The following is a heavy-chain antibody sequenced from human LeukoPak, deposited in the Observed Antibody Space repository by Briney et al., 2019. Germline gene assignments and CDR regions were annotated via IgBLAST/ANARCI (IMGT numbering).Heavy chain of an antibody. V-gene: IGHV4-59*12. CDR2: IYYSGST. CDR3: ARVIGEFFFDY. Sequence: SETLSLTCTVSGGSISSYYWSWIRQPPGKGLEWIGYIYYSGSTNYNPSLKSRVTISVDTSKNQFSLKLSSVTAADTAVYYCARVIGEFFFDYWGQGTLVTVSS. J-gene: IGHJ4*02. CDR1: GGSISSYY. D-gene: IGHD3-10*01.